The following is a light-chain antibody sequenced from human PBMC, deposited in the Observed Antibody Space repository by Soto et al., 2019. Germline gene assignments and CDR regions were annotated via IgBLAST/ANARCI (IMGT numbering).Light chain of an antibody. V-gene: IGKV1-5*03. Sequence: DIQMTQSPSTLSASVGDRVIITCRASQSISIWLAWYQQKPGKAPNLLIYKASSLESGVPSRFSGSGSGTEFTLTISSLQTDDFATYYCQQYINRWTFGQGTKVEIK. J-gene: IGKJ1*01. CDR3: QQYINRWT. CDR2: KAS. CDR1: QSISIW.